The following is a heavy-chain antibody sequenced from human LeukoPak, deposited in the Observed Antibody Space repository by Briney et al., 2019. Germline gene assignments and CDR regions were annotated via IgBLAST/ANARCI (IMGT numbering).Heavy chain of an antibody. V-gene: IGHV3-23*01. CDR3: AKDGGTYYDFRFDY. CDR2: ISGSGGST. J-gene: IGHJ4*02. D-gene: IGHD3-3*01. CDR1: GFTFSSYA. Sequence: HPGGSLRLSCAASGFTFSSYAMSWVRQAPGKGLEWVSAISGSGGSTYYADSVKGRFTISRDNSKNTLYLQMNSLRAKDTAVYYCAKDGGTYYDFRFDYWGQGTLVTVSS.